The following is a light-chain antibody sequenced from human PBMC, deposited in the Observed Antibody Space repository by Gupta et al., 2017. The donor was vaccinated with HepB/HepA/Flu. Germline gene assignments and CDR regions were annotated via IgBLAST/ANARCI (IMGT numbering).Light chain of an antibody. J-gene: IGKJ2*01. Sequence: DIQMTQSPSSLSASVGDRVTITCRASQSISSYLNWYQQKPGKAPKLLIYAASSLQSGVPSRFSGSGSGTDFTRTISSLQPEDVATDYCRQSYSTPNTFGQGTKLEIK. V-gene: IGKV1-39*01. CDR3: RQSYSTPNT. CDR1: QSISSY. CDR2: AAS.